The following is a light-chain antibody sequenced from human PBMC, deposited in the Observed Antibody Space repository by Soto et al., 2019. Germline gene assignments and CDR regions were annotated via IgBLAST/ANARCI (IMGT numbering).Light chain of an antibody. CDR2: NNN. V-gene: IGLV1-44*01. J-gene: IGLJ2*01. CDR1: SSNIETKT. CDR3: AVWDDSLSGMV. Sequence: QSVLTQPPSASGTPGQRVTISCSGSSSNIETKTVDWNQHLPGTAPKVLIFNNNQRPSGVPDRFSGSKSGTSASLAISGLQSEDEADYYCAVWDDSLSGMVFGGGTKVTVL.